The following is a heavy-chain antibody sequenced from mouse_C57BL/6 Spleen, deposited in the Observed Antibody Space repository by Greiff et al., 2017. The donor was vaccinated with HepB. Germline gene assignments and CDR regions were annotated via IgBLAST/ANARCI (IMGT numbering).Heavy chain of an antibody. Sequence: VQLKESGAELVKPGASVKISCKASGYAFSSYWMNWVKQRPGKGLEWIGQIYPGDGDTNYNGKFKGKATLTADKSSSTAYMQLSSLTSEDSAVYFCASKDGSSRYWYFDVWGTGTTVTVSS. D-gene: IGHD1-1*01. CDR3: ASKDGSSRYWYFDV. CDR2: IYPGDGDT. V-gene: IGHV1-80*01. CDR1: GYAFSSYW. J-gene: IGHJ1*03.